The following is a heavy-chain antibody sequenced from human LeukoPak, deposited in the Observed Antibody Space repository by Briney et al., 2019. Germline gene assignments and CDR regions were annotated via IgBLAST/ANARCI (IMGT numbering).Heavy chain of an antibody. V-gene: IGHV3-48*03. CDR2: ISSSGSTI. Sequence: PGGSLRLSCAASGFTFSSYEMNWVRQAPGKGLEWVSYISSSGSTIYVADSLRGRFTISRDNAKNSLYLQMNSLRVEDTAICYCARDTVNGPFVVSLDYWGQGALVTVSS. J-gene: IGHJ4*02. CDR3: ARDTVNGPFVVSLDY. D-gene: IGHD2-8*01. CDR1: GFTFSSYE.